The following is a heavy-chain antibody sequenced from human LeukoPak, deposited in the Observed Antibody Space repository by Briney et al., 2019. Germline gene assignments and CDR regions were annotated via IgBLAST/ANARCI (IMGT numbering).Heavy chain of an antibody. CDR2: IYYSGST. D-gene: IGHD5-12*01. CDR3: ASYSGYDDAFDI. CDR1: GGSISSGDYY. J-gene: IGHJ3*02. Sequence: TSETLSLTCTVSGGSISSGDYYWSWIRQPPGKGPEWIGYIYYSGSTYYNPSLKSRVTISVDTSKNQFSLKLSSVTAADTAVYYCASYSGYDDAFDIWGQGTMVTVSS. V-gene: IGHV4-30-4*01.